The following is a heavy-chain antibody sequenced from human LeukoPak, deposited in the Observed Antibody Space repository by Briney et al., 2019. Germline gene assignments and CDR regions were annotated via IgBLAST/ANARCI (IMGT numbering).Heavy chain of an antibody. V-gene: IGHV4-4*02. D-gene: IGHD3-22*01. CDR1: GGSISISNW. CDR2: IYHSGST. Sequence: PSGTLSLTCAVSGGSISISNWWRWVRQPPGKGLEWIGEIYHSGSTNYNPSLKSRVTISVDRSKNQFSLRLSSVTAADTAVYYCASRLYDSARNFDYWGQGTLVTVSS. J-gene: IGHJ4*02. CDR3: ASRLYDSARNFDY.